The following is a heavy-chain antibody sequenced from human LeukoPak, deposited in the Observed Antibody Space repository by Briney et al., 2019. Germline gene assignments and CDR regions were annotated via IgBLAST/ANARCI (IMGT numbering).Heavy chain of an antibody. CDR3: VKGLYSGYDLDY. CDR2: ISSNGGST. CDR1: GFTLSSYA. J-gene: IGHJ4*02. D-gene: IGHD5-12*01. V-gene: IGHV3-64D*06. Sequence: GGPLRLSCSPSGFTLSSYAMHWVRQAPGKGLEYVSAISSNGGSTYYADSVKGRFTISRDNSKNTLYLQMSSLRAEDTAVYYCVKGLYSGYDLDYWGQGTLVTVSS.